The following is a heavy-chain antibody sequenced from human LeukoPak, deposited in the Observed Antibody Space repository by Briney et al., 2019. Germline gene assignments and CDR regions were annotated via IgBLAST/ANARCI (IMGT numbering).Heavy chain of an antibody. Sequence: GGSLRLSCAASGFTFSSYEMNWVRQAPGKGLEWVSSISSSSSYIYYADSVKGRFTISRDNAKNSLYLQMNSLRAEDTAVYYCARGSSSTSCYRDWGQGTLVTVSS. CDR1: GFTFSSYE. J-gene: IGHJ4*02. D-gene: IGHD2-2*02. V-gene: IGHV3-21*01. CDR3: ARGSSSTSCYRD. CDR2: ISSSSSYI.